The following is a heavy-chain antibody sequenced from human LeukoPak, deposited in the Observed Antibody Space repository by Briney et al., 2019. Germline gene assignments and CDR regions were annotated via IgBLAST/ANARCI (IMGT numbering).Heavy chain of an antibody. CDR2: IIPIFGTA. CDR1: GGTFSSYA. Sequence: ASVKVSCKASGGTFSSYAISWVRQSPGQGLEWMGGIIPIFGTANYAQKFQGRVTITADESTSTAYMELSSLRSEDTAVYYCARGFSSSWYTETFDYWGQGTLVTVSS. D-gene: IGHD6-13*01. CDR3: ARGFSSSWYTETFDY. V-gene: IGHV1-69*13. J-gene: IGHJ4*02.